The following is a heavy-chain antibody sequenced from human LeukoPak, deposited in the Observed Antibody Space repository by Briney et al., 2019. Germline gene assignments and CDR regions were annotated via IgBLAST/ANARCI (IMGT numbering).Heavy chain of an antibody. J-gene: IGHJ4*02. CDR3: ARVLNRVRGVIILYYFDY. CDR2: MNPNSGNT. V-gene: IGHV1-8*01. CDR1: GYTFTSYD. D-gene: IGHD3-10*01. Sequence: GASVKVSCKASGYTFTSYDINWVRQATGQGLEWMGWMNPNSGNTGYAQKFQGRVTMTRNTSISTAYMELSSLRSEDTAVYFCARVLNRVRGVIILYYFDYWGQGTLVTVSS.